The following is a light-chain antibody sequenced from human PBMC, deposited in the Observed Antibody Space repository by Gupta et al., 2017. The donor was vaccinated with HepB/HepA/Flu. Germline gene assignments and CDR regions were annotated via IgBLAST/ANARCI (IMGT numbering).Light chain of an antibody. CDR1: QSIVIY. CDR3: QQSYSIPT. Sequence: DILMTQSPSSLSASVGDRVTITCRASQSIVIYLSWYQQKPGKAPKLLIYAASNMQSGVPSRFSGSGSGTDFTLTISSLQPEDFATYYCQQSYSIPTFGGGTKVEIK. J-gene: IGKJ4*01. V-gene: IGKV1-39*01. CDR2: AAS.